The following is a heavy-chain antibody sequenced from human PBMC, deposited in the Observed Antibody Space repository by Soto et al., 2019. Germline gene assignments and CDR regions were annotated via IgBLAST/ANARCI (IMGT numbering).Heavy chain of an antibody. Sequence: QVQLVESGGGVVQPGRSLRLSCAASGFTFSSYAMHWVRQAPGKGLEWVAVISYDGSNKYYADSVKGRFTISRDNSKNTLYLQMNSLRAEDTAVYYCARDQDSYRYGAFDYWGQGTLVTVSS. J-gene: IGHJ4*02. CDR3: ARDQDSYRYGAFDY. V-gene: IGHV3-30-3*01. CDR2: ISYDGSNK. CDR1: GFTFSSYA. D-gene: IGHD5-18*01.